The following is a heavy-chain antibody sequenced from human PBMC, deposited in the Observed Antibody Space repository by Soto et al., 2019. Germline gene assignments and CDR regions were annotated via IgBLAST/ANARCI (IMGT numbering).Heavy chain of an antibody. V-gene: IGHV3-64*01. Sequence: EVQLVESGGGLVQPGGSLRLSCAASGFTFSSYAMHWVRQAPGKGLEYVSAISSNGSSTYYANSVKGRFTISRDNSKNTLKLQMGSLRAEDMAVYYCASSSSGWYFDYWGQGTLVTVSS. CDR3: ASSSSGWYFDY. J-gene: IGHJ4*02. CDR1: GFTFSSYA. CDR2: ISSNGSST. D-gene: IGHD6-19*01.